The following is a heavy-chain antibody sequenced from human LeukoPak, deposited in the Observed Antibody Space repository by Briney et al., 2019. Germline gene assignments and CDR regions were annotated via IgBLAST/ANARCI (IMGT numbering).Heavy chain of an antibody. Sequence: SDTLSLTCTVSGYSISSGYYWVWIRQPPGKGLDGIGSIYHSGTTYYNPSFKSRVTISVDTSKNQFSLKLISVTAAAKAAYHCASDQPYPDVRGKGTTVTVSS. CDR3: ASDQPYPDV. CDR1: GYSISSGYY. CDR2: IYHSGTT. V-gene: IGHV4-38-2*02. J-gene: IGHJ6*04.